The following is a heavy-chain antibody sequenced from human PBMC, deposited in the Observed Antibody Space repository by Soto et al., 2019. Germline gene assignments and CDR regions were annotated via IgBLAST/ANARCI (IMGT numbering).Heavy chain of an antibody. Sequence: EVRLVESGGALIQPGGSLSLSCAASGFNVSSNYMNWIRHAPGKGLEWVSVIYSGGSTYYADSVKGRFTISRDNSKTTLYLQMNSLRAEDTAVYYCAREERGYGHWGQGTLFTVSS. CDR2: IYSGGST. J-gene: IGHJ4*02. CDR3: AREERGYGH. V-gene: IGHV3-53*01. D-gene: IGHD5-18*01. CDR1: GFNVSSNY.